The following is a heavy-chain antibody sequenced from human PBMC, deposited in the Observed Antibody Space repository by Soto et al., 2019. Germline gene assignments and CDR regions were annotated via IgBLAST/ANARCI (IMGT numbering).Heavy chain of an antibody. CDR3: ARDSRADFWSGYYQKPLPAYYYYGMDV. D-gene: IGHD3-3*01. CDR1: GGTFSSYA. Sequence: SVKVYCKASGGTFSSYAISLVRQAPGQGLEWMGGIIPIFGTANYAQKFQGRVTITADESTSTAYMELSSLRSEDTAVYYCARDSRADFWSGYYQKPLPAYYYYGMDVWGQGTTVTVSS. CDR2: IIPIFGTA. J-gene: IGHJ6*02. V-gene: IGHV1-69*13.